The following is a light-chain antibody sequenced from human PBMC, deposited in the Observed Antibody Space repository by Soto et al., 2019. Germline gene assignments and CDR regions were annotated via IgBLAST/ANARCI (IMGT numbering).Light chain of an antibody. CDR2: KAH. V-gene: IGKV1-5*03. J-gene: IGKJ4*01. Sequence: DIQMTQSPSTLSASVGDRVTITCRASQSISSWLACYQQKPGKVPKLLIYKAHRLASGVPSRFSGSGSVTEFTLTIITLQPDDFAPFYCQQYNSNPLPFGGGTKVEIK. CDR3: QQYNSNPLP. CDR1: QSISSW.